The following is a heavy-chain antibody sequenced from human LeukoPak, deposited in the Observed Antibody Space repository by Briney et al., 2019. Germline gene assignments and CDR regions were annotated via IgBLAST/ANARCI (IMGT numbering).Heavy chain of an antibody. D-gene: IGHD5/OR15-5a*01. V-gene: IGHV3-23*01. CDR3: AKEDIVSTMGNFDY. CDR2: LTGSGATT. Sequence: PGGSLRLSCAASGFTFGSYAMSWVRQARGKGLEWVSALTGSGATTNYADSVKGRFTISSDNSKNTLFLQMNSLRTEDTAVYYCAKEDIVSTMGNFDYWGQGTPVTVSS. J-gene: IGHJ4*02. CDR1: GFTFGSYA.